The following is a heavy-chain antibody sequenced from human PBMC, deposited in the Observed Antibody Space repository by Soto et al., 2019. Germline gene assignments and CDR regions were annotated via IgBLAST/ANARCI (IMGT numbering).Heavy chain of an antibody. J-gene: IGHJ3*02. Sequence: ASVKVSCKAFGYSFTGYYIHWVRQAPGQGLEWMGWINPNTGDTELGQKFQGRVTMTRDTSISTAYMELSSLTSDDTAVYLCARDERNGFWSGRDWRAFDIWGRGTMVTV. CDR1: GYSFTGYY. V-gene: IGHV1-2*02. D-gene: IGHD3-3*01. CDR3: ARDERNGFWSGRDWRAFDI. CDR2: INPNTGDT.